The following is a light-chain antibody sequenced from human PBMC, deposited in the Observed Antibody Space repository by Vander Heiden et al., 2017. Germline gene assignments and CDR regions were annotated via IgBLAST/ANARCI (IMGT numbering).Light chain of an antibody. CDR2: QDS. CDR1: KLGDKY. Sequence: SYELTQPPSVSVSPGQTASITCSGDKLGDKYACWYQQKPGQSPVLVIYQDSKRPSGIPERFSGSNSGNTATLTISGTQAMDEADYYCQAWDSSTAVFGGETKL. J-gene: IGLJ2*01. V-gene: IGLV3-1*01. CDR3: QAWDSSTAV.